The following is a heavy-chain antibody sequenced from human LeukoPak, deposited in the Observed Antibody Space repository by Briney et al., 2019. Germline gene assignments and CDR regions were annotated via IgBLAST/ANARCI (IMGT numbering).Heavy chain of an antibody. V-gene: IGHV4-34*01. J-gene: IGHJ6*04. CDR3: ARGRVRRFYGMDV. CDR1: GGSFSGYY. CDR2: INHSGST. Sequence: SETLSLTCAVYGGSFSGYYWSWIRQPPGKGLEWIGEINHSGSTNYNPSLKSRVTISVDTSKTQCSLKLGSVTAADTAVYYCARGRVRRFYGMDVWGKGTTVTVSS. D-gene: IGHD3-10*01.